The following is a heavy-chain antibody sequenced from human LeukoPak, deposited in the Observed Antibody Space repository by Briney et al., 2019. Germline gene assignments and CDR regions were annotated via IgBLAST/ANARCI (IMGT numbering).Heavy chain of an antibody. Sequence: TGGSLRLSCAASGFTFSSYAMHWVRQAPGKGLEWVAVISYDGSNKYYADSVKGRFTISRDNSKNTLYLQMNSLRAEDTAVYYCAASTPYYYDSSGYYHPNSYWGQGTLVTVSS. V-gene: IGHV3-30-3*01. CDR2: ISYDGSNK. D-gene: IGHD3-22*01. J-gene: IGHJ4*02. CDR1: GFTFSSYA. CDR3: AASTPYYYDSSGYYHPNSY.